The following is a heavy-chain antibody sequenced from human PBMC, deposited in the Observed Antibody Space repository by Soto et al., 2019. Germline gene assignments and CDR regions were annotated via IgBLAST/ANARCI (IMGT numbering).Heavy chain of an antibody. J-gene: IGHJ6*02. CDR3: ARDRYDSGMDV. Sequence: SETLSLTCTVSGGSISSYYWSWIRQPPGKGLEWIGYIYYSGSTNYNPSLKSRVTISVDTSKNQFSLKLSSVTAADTAVYYCARDRYDSGMDVWGQGTTVTVS. D-gene: IGHD3-3*01. CDR1: GGSISSYY. V-gene: IGHV4-59*01. CDR2: IYYSGST.